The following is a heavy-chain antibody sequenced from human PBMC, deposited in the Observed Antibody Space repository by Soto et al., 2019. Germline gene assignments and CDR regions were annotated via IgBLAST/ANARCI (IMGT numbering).Heavy chain of an antibody. CDR3: AKDSPTAGDIVVVVAGSLFDY. V-gene: IGHV3-23*01. CDR2: ISGSGGST. D-gene: IGHD2-15*01. J-gene: IGHJ4*02. CDR1: GFTFSSYA. Sequence: GGSLRLSCAASGFTFSSYAMSWVRQAPGKGLEWVSAISGSGGSTYYADSVKGRFTISRDNSKNTLYLQMNSLRAEDTAVYYCAKDSPTAGDIVVVVAGSLFDYWGQGTLVTVSS.